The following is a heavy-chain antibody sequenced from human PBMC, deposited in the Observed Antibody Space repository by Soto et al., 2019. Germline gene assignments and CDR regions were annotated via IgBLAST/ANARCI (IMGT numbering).Heavy chain of an antibody. Sequence: QVHLVQSGAEVKKPGASVKVSCKASGYTFTSYGITWVRQAPGQGLEWRGWISAHNGNTDYAQKLQGRVIVTRDTPTSTAYMELRSLISDDTAVYSCARGRYGDDWGQGAVVTVSS. J-gene: IGHJ4*02. CDR1: GYTFTSYG. CDR2: ISAHNGNT. CDR3: ARGRYGDD. D-gene: IGHD1-1*01. V-gene: IGHV1-18*01.